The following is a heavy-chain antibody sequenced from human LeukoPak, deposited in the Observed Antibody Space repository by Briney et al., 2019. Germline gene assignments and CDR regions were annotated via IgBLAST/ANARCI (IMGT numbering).Heavy chain of an antibody. D-gene: IGHD2/OR15-2a*01. CDR3: ARHEDHPTTEDYYYYMDV. V-gene: IGHV3-20*04. Sequence: GGSRRLSCAASGFTLDDYGMSWVRQAPGKGLEWVSGINWNGGSTGYADSVKGRFTISRDNAKNSLYLQMNSLRAEDTALYYCARHEDHPTTEDYYYYMDVWGKGTTVTVSS. CDR2: INWNGGST. J-gene: IGHJ6*03. CDR1: GFTLDDYG.